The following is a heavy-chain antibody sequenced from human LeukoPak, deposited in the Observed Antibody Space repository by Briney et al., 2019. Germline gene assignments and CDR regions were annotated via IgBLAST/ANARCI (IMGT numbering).Heavy chain of an antibody. CDR1: GYSFTGYW. V-gene: IGHV5-51*01. D-gene: IGHD3-10*01. CDR3: ARHEERDMVRGVNIDY. Sequence: GESLKISCKGSGYSFTGYWIAWVRQMPGKGLEWMGIIYPGDSDTRYSPSFQGQVTISADKSLSTAYLQWSSLKASDTAMYYCARHEERDMVRGVNIDYWGQGTLVTVSS. J-gene: IGHJ4*02. CDR2: IYPGDSDT.